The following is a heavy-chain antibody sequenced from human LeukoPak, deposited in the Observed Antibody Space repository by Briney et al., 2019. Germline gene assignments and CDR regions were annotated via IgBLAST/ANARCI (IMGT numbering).Heavy chain of an antibody. J-gene: IGHJ4*02. V-gene: IGHV3-7*02. D-gene: IGHD1/OR15-1a*01. CDR1: GFTLSTYW. CDR3: AFNNNFKY. Sequence: PGGSLRLSCAASGFTLSTYWMTWVRQAPGKGLEWVANIKQDGSEKYYVDSVKGRFTISREDAKNSLSLQMDSVRPEDTAVYYCAFNNNFKYWGQGTLVIVSS. CDR2: IKQDGSEK.